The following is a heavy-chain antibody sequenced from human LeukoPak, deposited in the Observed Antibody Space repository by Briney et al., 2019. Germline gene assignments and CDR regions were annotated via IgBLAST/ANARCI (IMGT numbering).Heavy chain of an antibody. CDR2: IYSGGSP. D-gene: IGHD1-7*01. CDR3: ARGGPFTGTISTPRASDY. V-gene: IGHV3-66*01. CDR1: GFXVTSTY. J-gene: IGHJ4*02. Sequence: PGGSLRLSCAASGFXVTSTYMSWVRQAPGKGLEWVSVIYSGGSPYYADSVKGRFTISRDSSKNTVYLQVNSLRAEDTAVYHCARGGPFTGTISTPRASDYWGQGILVTVSS.